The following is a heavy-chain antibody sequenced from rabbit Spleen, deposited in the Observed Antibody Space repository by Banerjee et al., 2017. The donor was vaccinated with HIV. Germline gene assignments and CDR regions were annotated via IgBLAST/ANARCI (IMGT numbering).Heavy chain of an antibody. CDR1: GFSFSSGYY. V-gene: IGHV1S40*01. J-gene: IGHJ3*01. D-gene: IGHD7-1*01. CDR2: IDIRSSAS. CDR3: ARDTGLKL. Sequence: QSLEESGGDLVKPGASLTLTCKASGFSFSSGYYISWVRQAPGEGLEYIGFIDIRSSASYFPTWAKGRFTISKTSSTTVTLEMTSLTAADTATYFCARDTGLKLWGQGTLVTVS.